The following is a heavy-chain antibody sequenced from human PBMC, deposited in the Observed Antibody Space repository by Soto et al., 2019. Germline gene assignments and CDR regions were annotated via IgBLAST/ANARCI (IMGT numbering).Heavy chain of an antibody. CDR1: GGSFSGYY. CDR3: ARGVYNAIFGVISLDY. CDR2: VNHSGSA. J-gene: IGHJ4*02. D-gene: IGHD3-3*01. Sequence: SETLSLTCAVYGGSFSGYYWSWIRQPPGKGLEWIAEVNHSGSAHYNPSLRSRVTISVDTSKNQFSLKLSSVTAADTAVFYCARGVYNAIFGVISLDYWGQGTLVTVSS. V-gene: IGHV4-34*01.